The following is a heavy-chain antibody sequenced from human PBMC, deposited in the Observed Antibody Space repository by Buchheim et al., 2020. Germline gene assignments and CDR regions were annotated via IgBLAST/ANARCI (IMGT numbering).Heavy chain of an antibody. CDR3: ARDISSPARADW. CDR1: GFSVSSNY. Sequence: EEKLVESGGGLVQPGGSLRLSCAASGFSVSSNYMNWVRQPQGKGLEWVSLIYGNDDPKYTDSAKGRFTISRDDSQNIVFLHMNRLRVEDTAVYYCARDISSPARADWWGRGTL. J-gene: IGHJ4*02. D-gene: IGHD3/OR15-3a*01. V-gene: IGHV3-66*01. CDR2: IYGNDDP.